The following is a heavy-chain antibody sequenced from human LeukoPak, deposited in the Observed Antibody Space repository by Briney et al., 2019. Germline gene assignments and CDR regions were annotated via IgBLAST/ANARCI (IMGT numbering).Heavy chain of an antibody. J-gene: IGHJ6*03. CDR3: AREGPPFYYYYMDV. V-gene: IGHV1-2*02. CDR2: INPNSGGT. CDR1: GYTFTGYY. Sequence: ASVKVSCKASGYTFTGYYMHWVRQAPGQGLEWMGWINPNSGGTNYAQKLQGRVTMTTDTSTSIAYMELRSLRSDDTAVYYCAREGPPFYYYYMDVWGKGTTVTVSS.